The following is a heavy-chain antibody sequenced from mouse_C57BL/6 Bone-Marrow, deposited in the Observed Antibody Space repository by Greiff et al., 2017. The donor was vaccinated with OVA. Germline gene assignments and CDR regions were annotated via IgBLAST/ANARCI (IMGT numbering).Heavy chain of an antibody. CDR2: ISYDGSN. CDR1: GYSITSGYY. V-gene: IGHV3-6*01. Sequence: DVKLQESGPGLVKPSQSLSLTCSVTGYSITSGYYWNWIRQFPGNKLEWMGYISYDGSNNYNPSLKNRISITRDTSKNQFFLKLNSVTTEDTATYYCARVPLFITTVVARAYWGQGTLVTVSA. D-gene: IGHD1-1*01. J-gene: IGHJ3*01. CDR3: ARVPLFITTVVARAY.